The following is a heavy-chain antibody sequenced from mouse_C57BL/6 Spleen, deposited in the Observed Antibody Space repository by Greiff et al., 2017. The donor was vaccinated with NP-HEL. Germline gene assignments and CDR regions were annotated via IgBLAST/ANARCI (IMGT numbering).Heavy chain of an antibody. J-gene: IGHJ3*01. V-gene: IGHV2-6-1*01. CDR1: GFSLTSYG. CDR2: IWSDGST. Sequence: VQLQESGPGLVAPSQSLSITCTVSGFSLTSYGVHWVRQPPGKGLEWLVVIWSDGSTTYNSALKSRLSISKDNSKSQVFLKMNSLQTDDTAMYYCARQASTMVTSWFAYWGQGTLVTVSA. D-gene: IGHD2-2*01. CDR3: ARQASTMVTSWFAY.